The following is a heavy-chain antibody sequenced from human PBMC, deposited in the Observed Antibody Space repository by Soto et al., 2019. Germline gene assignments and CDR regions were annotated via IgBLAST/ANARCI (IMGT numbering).Heavy chain of an antibody. Sequence: PSETLSLTCAVSGGSISSGAYSWSWIRQPPGKGLEWIGYLYHGGATYSNPSLKNRLTISGDWSKNQFSLKLNSVTAADTAVYYCARAFTAMGLFDYWGQGTLVTVSS. CDR3: ARAFTAMGLFDY. V-gene: IGHV4-30-2*01. D-gene: IGHD5-18*01. J-gene: IGHJ4*02. CDR1: GGSISSGAYS. CDR2: LYHGGAT.